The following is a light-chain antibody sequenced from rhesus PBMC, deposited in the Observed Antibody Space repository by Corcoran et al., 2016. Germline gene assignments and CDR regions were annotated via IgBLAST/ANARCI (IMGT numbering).Light chain of an antibody. CDR1: QSVSSY. J-gene: IGKJ2*01. CDR3: YQHSSGYS. Sequence: QVILTQSPATLSLSPGERATLSCRASQSVSSYLAWYQQKPGQAPRLLIYGESSRATGIPDRFSGSGSGTDSTRTISSLEPEDVGVYHCYQHSSGYSFGHGTKVEIK. V-gene: IGKV3-10*01. CDR2: GES.